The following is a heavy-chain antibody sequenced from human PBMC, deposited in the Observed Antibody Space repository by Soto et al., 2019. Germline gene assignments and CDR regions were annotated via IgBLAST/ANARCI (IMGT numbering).Heavy chain of an antibody. D-gene: IGHD2-21*01. CDR3: ARGGISHWAYFYYMDV. V-gene: IGHV4-34*01. CDR1: GGSLSDYF. CDR2: INHLGSF. J-gene: IGHJ6*03. Sequence: SETLSLTCVVSGGSLSDYFWSWIRQPPGMALEWFGEINHLGSFIFIPSLKSRVTMSVGTSKNQFSLTLNSVTAADTATYYCARGGISHWAYFYYMDVWDRGTTVTVSS.